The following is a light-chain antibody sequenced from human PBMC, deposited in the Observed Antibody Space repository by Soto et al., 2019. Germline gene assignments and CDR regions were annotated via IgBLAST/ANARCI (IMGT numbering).Light chain of an antibody. CDR1: SSDVGGYNL. CDR3: CSYAGSSCV. J-gene: IGLJ1*01. V-gene: IGLV2-23*02. CDR2: GVS. Sequence: QSALTQPASVSVSPGQSITISCSGTSSDVGGYNLVSWYQQYPGKAPKLIIFGVSERPSGVSNRFSGSKSANTASLTISGVQAEDEAYYHCCSYAGSSCVFGSGTQLTVL.